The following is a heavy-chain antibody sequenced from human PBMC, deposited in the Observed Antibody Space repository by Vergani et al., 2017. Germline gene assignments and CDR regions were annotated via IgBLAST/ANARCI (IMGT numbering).Heavy chain of an antibody. CDR1: GYTFTSYY. CDR2: INPSGGST. Sequence: QVQLVQSGAEVKKPGASVKVSCKASGYTFTSYYMHWVRQAPGQGLEWMGIINPSGGSTSYAQKFQGRVTMTRDTSTSTVYMELSSLRSEDTAVYYCARDGCSGGSGYSFYYYYYYGMDVWGQGTTVTVSS. CDR3: ARDGCSGGSGYSFYYYYYYGMDV. D-gene: IGHD2-15*01. V-gene: IGHV1-46*03. J-gene: IGHJ6*02.